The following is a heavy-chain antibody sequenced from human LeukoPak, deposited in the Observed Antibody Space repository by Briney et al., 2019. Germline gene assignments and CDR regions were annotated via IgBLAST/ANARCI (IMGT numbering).Heavy chain of an antibody. D-gene: IGHD6-13*01. CDR3: ARAVGYSSSWYGFWSYYFDY. J-gene: IGHJ4*02. CDR2: ISSSGSTI. Sequence: GGSLRLSCAASGFTFSSYAMSWVRQAPGKGLEWVSYISSSGSTIYYADSVKGRFTISRDNAKNSLYLQMNSLRAEDTAVYYCARAVGYSSSWYGFWSYYFDYWGQGTLVTVSS. CDR1: GFTFSSYA. V-gene: IGHV3-48*04.